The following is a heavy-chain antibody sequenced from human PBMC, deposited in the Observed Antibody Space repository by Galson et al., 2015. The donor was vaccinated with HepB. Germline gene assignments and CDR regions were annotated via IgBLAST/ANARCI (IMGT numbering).Heavy chain of an antibody. CDR3: VREANIAALAVFDL. CDR2: IWAGGNRQ. D-gene: IGHD6-13*01. J-gene: IGHJ3*01. CDR1: KFTFRNYG. Sequence: SLRLSCAASKFTFRNYGMHWVRQAPGKGLEWVAIIWAGGNRQYYGDSVKGRFTISRDNSKSTLYLQMNSLRAEDTALYYCVREANIAALAVFDLWGQGTMVTVSS. V-gene: IGHV3-33*01.